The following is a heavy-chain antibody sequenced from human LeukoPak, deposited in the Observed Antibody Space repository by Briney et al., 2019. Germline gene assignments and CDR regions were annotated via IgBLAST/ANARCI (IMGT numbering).Heavy chain of an antibody. V-gene: IGHV1-18*01. D-gene: IGHD3-22*01. J-gene: IGHJ6*03. CDR2: ISSYNGNT. CDR1: GYTFINYG. Sequence: ASVKVSCKASGYTFINYGINWVRQAPGQGLEWMGWISSYNGNTKYAQKLQGRVTMTTDTSTSTAYMELRSLRSDDTAMYYCARYGRFDDTSGYYYYYYYMDVWGKGTTVTVSS. CDR3: ARYGRFDDTSGYYYYYYYMDV.